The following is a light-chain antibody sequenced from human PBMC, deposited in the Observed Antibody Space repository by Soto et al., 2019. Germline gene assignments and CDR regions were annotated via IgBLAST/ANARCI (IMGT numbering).Light chain of an antibody. CDR3: MQARQTPFT. J-gene: IGKJ4*01. CDR1: QSLLHSNGYNY. V-gene: IGKV2-28*01. Sequence: DIVMTQSPLSLPVTPGEPASISCRSSQSLLHSNGYNYLDWYLQKPGQSPQLLIYLGSNRTSGVPDRFSGSGSGTDFTLKIGRVEAEDVGVYYCMQARQTPFTFGGGTKVEIK. CDR2: LGS.